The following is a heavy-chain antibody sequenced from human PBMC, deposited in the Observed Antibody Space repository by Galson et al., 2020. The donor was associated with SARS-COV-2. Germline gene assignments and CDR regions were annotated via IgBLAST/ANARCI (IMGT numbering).Heavy chain of an antibody. CDR3: GRDHHVSSGYYYYGMDV. D-gene: IGHD3-22*01. CDR2: ISRSTSHI. Sequence: GGSLRLSCAASGFTLSSYSMNWVRQAPGKGLEWVAYISRSTSHIYYADSVKGRFTISRDNGKNSLYLQMNSLGDEDTAGYYCGRDHHVSSGYYYYGMDVWGQGTTVTVSS. V-gene: IGHV3-48*02. J-gene: IGHJ6*02. CDR1: GFTLSSYS.